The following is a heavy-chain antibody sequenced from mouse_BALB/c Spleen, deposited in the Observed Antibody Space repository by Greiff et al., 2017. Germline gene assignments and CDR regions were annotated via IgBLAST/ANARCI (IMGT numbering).Heavy chain of an antibody. D-gene: IGHD2-10*01. CDR2: ISNGGGST. V-gene: IGHV5-12-2*01. Sequence: EVQGVESGGGLVQPGGSLKLSCAASGFTFSSYTMSWVRQTPEKRLEWVAYISNGGGSTYYPDTVKGRFTISRDNAKNTLYLQMSSLKSEDTAMYYCARLPYYGNYWYFDGWGAETTVTVSS. J-gene: IGHJ1*01. CDR1: GFTFSSYT. CDR3: ARLPYYGNYWYFDG.